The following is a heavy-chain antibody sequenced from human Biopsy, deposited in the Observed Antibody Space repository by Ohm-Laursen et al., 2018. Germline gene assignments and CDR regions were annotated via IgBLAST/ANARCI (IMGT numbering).Heavy chain of an antibody. D-gene: IGHD1-1*01. J-gene: IGHJ5*02. CDR2: TYYRTKWFT. CDR1: GDRTSNNDAA. CDR3: ARETPTGIPFNWFDP. Sequence: QTLSLTCAISGDRTSNNDAAWNWIRQSPSRGLEWLGRTYYRTKWFTDSAVFVKSRITITPDTYKNQFSLQLKSVTPEDTAVYYCARETPTGIPFNWFDPWGQGFLVTVSS. V-gene: IGHV6-1*01.